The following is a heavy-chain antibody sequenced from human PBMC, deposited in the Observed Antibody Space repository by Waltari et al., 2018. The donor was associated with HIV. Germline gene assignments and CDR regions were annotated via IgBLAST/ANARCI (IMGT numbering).Heavy chain of an antibody. J-gene: IGHJ4*02. CDR3: TTGSSGAEDY. V-gene: IGHV3-15*01. CDR2: IKSKQSGGTV. Sequence: EVQLVESGGGLVKPGESLRVSCAASGFDFKKYWMSWFRQAPEKGRVWVGRIKSKQSGGTVDYAAPVKGRFTISRDDSKNMMYLQMDSLESEDTAVYYCTTGSSGAEDYWGQGTLVTVSS. CDR1: GFDFKKYW. D-gene: IGHD3-22*01.